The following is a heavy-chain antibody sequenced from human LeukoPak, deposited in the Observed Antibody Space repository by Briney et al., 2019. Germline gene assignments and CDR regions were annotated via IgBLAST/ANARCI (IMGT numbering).Heavy chain of an antibody. Sequence: ASVKVSCKASGYTFTSYGISWVRQAPGQGLEWMGWISACNGNTNYAQKLQGRVTMTTDTSTSTAYMELRSLRSDDTAVYYCARDQRERPQLATLLVMYYYYYGMDVWGKGTPVTVSS. CDR3: ARDQRERPQLATLLVMYYYYYGMDV. D-gene: IGHD5-12*01. CDR1: GYTFTSYG. CDR2: ISACNGNT. V-gene: IGHV1-18*04. J-gene: IGHJ6*01.